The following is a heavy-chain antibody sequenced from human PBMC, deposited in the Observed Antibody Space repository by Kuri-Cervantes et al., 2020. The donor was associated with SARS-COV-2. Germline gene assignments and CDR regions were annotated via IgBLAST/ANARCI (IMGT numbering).Heavy chain of an antibody. Sequence: SGPTLVKPTQTLTLTCSFSGFSLNTERMRVSWIRQPPGKALEWLARIEWDDSKFYTPSLRSRLTISKDTSRNLVSLTMTDMDPEDTATYYCARTSYSRTYYFDYWGQGSLVTVSS. CDR2: IEWDDSK. D-gene: IGHD6-13*01. CDR1: GFSLNTERMR. CDR3: ARTSYSRTYYFDY. V-gene: IGHV2-70*04. J-gene: IGHJ4*02.